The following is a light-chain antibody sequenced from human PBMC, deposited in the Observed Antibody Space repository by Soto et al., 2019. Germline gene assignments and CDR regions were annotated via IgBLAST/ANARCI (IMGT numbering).Light chain of an antibody. V-gene: IGKV3-11*01. Sequence: IVLTQSPATLSLSPGERATLSCRASQSVSSYLAWYQQKPGQAPRLLIYGASKRATGIPARFSGSGSGTDFSLTISSLESEDFAVYYCQHRGKWPRTFGQGTKLEIK. CDR3: QHRGKWPRT. J-gene: IGKJ2*01. CDR1: QSVSSY. CDR2: GAS.